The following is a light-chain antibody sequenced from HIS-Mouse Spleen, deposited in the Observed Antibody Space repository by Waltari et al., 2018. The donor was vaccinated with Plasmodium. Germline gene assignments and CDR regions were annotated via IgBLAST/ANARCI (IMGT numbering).Light chain of an antibody. V-gene: IGKV3-11*01. Sequence: IVLTQSPATLSLSPGERATLPCRASQSVSSYLAWDQQKPGQAPRLLIYDASNSATGIPARFSGSGSGTDYTLTISSLESEDFAVYYCQRRSNWPRVLTFGGGTKVEIK. J-gene: IGKJ4*01. CDR3: QRRSNWPRVLT. CDR1: QSVSSY. CDR2: DAS.